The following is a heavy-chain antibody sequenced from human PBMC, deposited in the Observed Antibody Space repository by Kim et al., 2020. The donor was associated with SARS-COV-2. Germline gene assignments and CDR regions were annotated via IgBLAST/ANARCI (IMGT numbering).Heavy chain of an antibody. CDR1: GGSISSYY. V-gene: IGHV4-59*08. CDR3: ARHGYSYGYLEYNFDY. CDR2: IYYSGST. D-gene: IGHD5-18*01. J-gene: IGHJ4*02. Sequence: SETLSLTCTVSGGSISSYYWSWIRQPPGKGLEWIGYIYYSGSTNYNPSLKSRVTISVDTSKNQFSLKLSSVTAADTAVYYCARHGYSYGYLEYNFDYWGQGTLVTVSS.